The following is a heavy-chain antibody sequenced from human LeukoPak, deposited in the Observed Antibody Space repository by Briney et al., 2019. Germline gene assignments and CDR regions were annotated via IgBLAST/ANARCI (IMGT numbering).Heavy chain of an antibody. D-gene: IGHD1-1*01. Sequence: GESLQISCKGSGYSFTSYWIGWVRQMPGKGLEWMGIIYPGDSDTRYSPSFQGQVTISADKSISTAYLQWSSLKASDTAMYYCARHHNWNDDNDAFDIWGQGTMVTVSS. CDR2: IYPGDSDT. CDR1: GYSFTSYW. V-gene: IGHV5-51*01. J-gene: IGHJ3*02. CDR3: ARHHNWNDDNDAFDI.